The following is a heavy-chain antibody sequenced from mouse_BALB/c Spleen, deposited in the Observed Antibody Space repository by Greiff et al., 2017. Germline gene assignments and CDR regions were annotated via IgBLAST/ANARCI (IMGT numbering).Heavy chain of an antibody. D-gene: IGHD3-2*01. J-gene: IGHJ3*01. Sequence: VQLQQSGAELVRSGASVKLSCTASGFNIKDYYMHWVKQRPEQGLEWIGWIDPENGDTEYAPKFQGKATMTADTSSNTAYLQLSSLTSEDTAVYYCSGQLGHRFAYWGQGTLVTVSA. CDR1: GFNIKDYY. CDR3: SGQLGHRFAY. V-gene: IGHV14-4*02. CDR2: IDPENGDT.